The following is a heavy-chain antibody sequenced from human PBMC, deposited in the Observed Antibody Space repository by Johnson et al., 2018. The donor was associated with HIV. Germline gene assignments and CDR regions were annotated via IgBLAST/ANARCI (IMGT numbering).Heavy chain of an antibody. V-gene: IGHV3-49*04. CDR1: GFVFGDYA. CDR2: IRSKAFGGTT. CDR3: AKDSHYDSSGYLLLNAFDL. Sequence: MQLVESGGGLVQPRRSLRLSCIGSGFVFGDYAMNWVRQAPGKGLEWVGFIRSKAFGGTTEYAASVKGRFTISRDDSKRIAYLQMNSLKTEDTAIYYCAKDSHYDSSGYLLLNAFDLWGQGTMVTVSS. J-gene: IGHJ3*01. D-gene: IGHD3-22*01.